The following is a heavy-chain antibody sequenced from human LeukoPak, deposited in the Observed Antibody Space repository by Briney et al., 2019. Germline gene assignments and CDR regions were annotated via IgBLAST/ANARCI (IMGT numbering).Heavy chain of an antibody. V-gene: IGHV3-23*01. Sequence: PGGSLRLSCAASGFTFSSYAMSWVRQAPGKGLERVSAISGSGGITYYADSVKGRFTISRDNSKNTLYLPMNSLRAEDTAVYYCAKDDDYYDSSGPLDYWGQGTLVTVSS. J-gene: IGHJ4*02. D-gene: IGHD3-22*01. CDR2: ISGSGGIT. CDR1: GFTFSSYA. CDR3: AKDDDYYDSSGPLDY.